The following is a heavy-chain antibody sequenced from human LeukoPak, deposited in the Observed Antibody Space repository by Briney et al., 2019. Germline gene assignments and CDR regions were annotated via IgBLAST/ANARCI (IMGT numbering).Heavy chain of an antibody. CDR2: IYYSGST. V-gene: IGHV4-4*02. Sequence: PSETLSLTCAVSGGSISSSNWWGWVRQPPGKGLEWIGYIYYSGSTNYNPSLKSRVTISVDTSKNQFSLKLSSVTAADTAVYYCAGGLSGDSSSWHFDYWGQGTLVTVSS. D-gene: IGHD6-13*01. CDR3: AGGLSGDSSSWHFDY. CDR1: GGSISSSNW. J-gene: IGHJ4*02.